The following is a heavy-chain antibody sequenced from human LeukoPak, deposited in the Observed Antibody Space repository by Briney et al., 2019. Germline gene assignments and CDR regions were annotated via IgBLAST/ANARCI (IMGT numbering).Heavy chain of an antibody. V-gene: IGHV1-69*01. CDR1: GGTFSSYA. Sequence: ASVKVSCKASGGTFSSYAISWVRQAPGQGLEWMGGIIPIFGTANYAQKFRGRVTITADESTSTAYMELSSLRSEDTAVYYCARSSRYYDSSGLQAYYFDYWGQGTLVTVSS. CDR2: IIPIFGTA. CDR3: ARSSRYYDSSGLQAYYFDY. J-gene: IGHJ4*02. D-gene: IGHD3-22*01.